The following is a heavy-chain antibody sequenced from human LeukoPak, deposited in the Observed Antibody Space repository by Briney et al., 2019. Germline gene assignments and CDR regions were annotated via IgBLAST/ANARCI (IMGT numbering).Heavy chain of an antibody. J-gene: IGHJ1*01. Sequence: PSETLSLTCTVSGGSVSSGSYYWSWIRQPPGKGLEWIGSIYYSGSTYYNPSLKSRVTISVDTSKNQFSLKLSSVTAADTAVYYCARPRGDYDSSGYYSYFQHWGQGTLVTVSS. CDR1: GGSVSSGSYY. CDR3: ARPRGDYDSSGYYSYFQH. V-gene: IGHV4-39*01. CDR2: IYYSGST. D-gene: IGHD3-22*01.